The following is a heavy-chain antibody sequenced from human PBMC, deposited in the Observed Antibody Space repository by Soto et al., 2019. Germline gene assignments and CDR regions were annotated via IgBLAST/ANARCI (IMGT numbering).Heavy chain of an antibody. CDR2: INYSGST. CDR1: GRSISSYY. CDR3: ARRYGGAFDI. J-gene: IGHJ3*02. D-gene: IGHD4-17*01. Sequence: ETLSLTCTVSGRSISSYYWIWIRQPPGKGLEWMGYINYSGSTNYNPSLKSRVTISVDMSKNQFSLKLSSVTAADTAVYYCARRYGGAFDIWGKGTMVTVSS. V-gene: IGHV4-59*01.